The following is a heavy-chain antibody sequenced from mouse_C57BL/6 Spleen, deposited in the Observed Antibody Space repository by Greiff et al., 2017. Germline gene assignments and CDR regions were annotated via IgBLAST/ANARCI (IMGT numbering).Heavy chain of an antibody. CDR1: GYTFTSYG. V-gene: IGHV1-81*01. CDR2: IYPRSGNT. J-gene: IGHJ2*01. CDR3: ARDWDGYYFDY. Sequence: QVQLKQSGAELARPGASVKLSCKASGYTFTSYGISWVKQRTGQGLEWIGEIYPRSGNTYYNEKFKGKATLTADKSSSTAYMELRSLTSEDSAVYFCARDWDGYYFDYWGQGTTLTVFS. D-gene: IGHD4-1*01.